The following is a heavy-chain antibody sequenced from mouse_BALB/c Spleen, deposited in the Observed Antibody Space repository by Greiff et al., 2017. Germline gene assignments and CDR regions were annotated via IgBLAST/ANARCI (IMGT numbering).Heavy chain of an antibody. J-gene: IGHJ2*01. D-gene: IGHD2-1*01. V-gene: IGHV1-54*01. CDR2: INPGSGGT. CDR3: ARDPYGNYGDD. Sequence: VKLMESGAELVRPGTSVKVSCKASGYAFTNYLIEWVKQRPGQGLEWIGVINPGSGGTNYNEKFKGKATLTADKSSSTAYMQLSSLTSDDSAVYFCARDPYGNYGDDWGQGTTLTVSS. CDR1: GYAFTNYL.